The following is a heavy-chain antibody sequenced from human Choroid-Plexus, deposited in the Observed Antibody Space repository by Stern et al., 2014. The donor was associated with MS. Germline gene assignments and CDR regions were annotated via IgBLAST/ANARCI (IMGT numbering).Heavy chain of an antibody. CDR2: IWHDENNT. CDR3: VREDGDFDY. V-gene: IGHV3-30-3*01. D-gene: IGHD2-8*01. CDR1: GFTFSSHV. Sequence: QVQLVESGGGAVQPGGSLRLSCAASGFTFSSHVMHWVRQAPGKGLEWVAVIWHDENNTAYADSVKGRFTISRDKSNNTLSLQMNSLRAEDTAVYYCVREDGDFDYWGQGTLVTVSS. J-gene: IGHJ4*02.